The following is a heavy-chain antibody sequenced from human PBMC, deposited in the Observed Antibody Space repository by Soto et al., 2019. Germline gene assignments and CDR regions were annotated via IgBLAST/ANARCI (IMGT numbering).Heavy chain of an antibody. Sequence: KLRETLSLTCAVYGESFSGYIWTWIRQTPGRGLQWIGEINHSGTTNYNPSLKSRVTISVDTSQNQFSLKLSSVTAADTAVYYCARSKYYDSTGYYYRYYYNGMDVWGQGTTVTVSS. CDR3: ARSKYYDSTGYYYRYYYNGMDV. CDR2: INHSGTT. D-gene: IGHD3-22*01. V-gene: IGHV4-34*01. CDR1: GESFSGYI. J-gene: IGHJ6*02.